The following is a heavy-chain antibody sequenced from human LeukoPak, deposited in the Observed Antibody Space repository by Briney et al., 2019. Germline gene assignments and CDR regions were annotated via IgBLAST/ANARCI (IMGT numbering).Heavy chain of an antibody. Sequence: GGSLRLSGAASGFTFSNAWMSWVRQAPGKGLEWVGRIKSKTDGGTTDYAAPVKGRFTISRDDSKNTLYLQMNSLKTEDTAVYYCTTDPIYSSSWYEDYWGQGTLVTVSS. CDR3: TTDPIYSSSWYEDY. J-gene: IGHJ4*02. CDR1: GFTFSNAW. D-gene: IGHD6-13*01. V-gene: IGHV3-15*01. CDR2: IKSKTDGGTT.